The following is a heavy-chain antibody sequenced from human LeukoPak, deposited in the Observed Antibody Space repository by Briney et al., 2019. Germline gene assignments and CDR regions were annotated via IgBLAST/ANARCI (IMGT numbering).Heavy chain of an antibody. CDR2: ISGSGDNT. D-gene: IGHD3-9*01. V-gene: IGHV3-23*01. Sequence: GGSLRLSCAASGFTFSTYVMSWVRQAPGKGLDWVSGISGSGDNTYYADSVKGRFTISRDNSKNTLYLQMNSLRAEDTAVYYCAKGSGYHTDFDYWGQGTLVTVSS. CDR1: GFTFSTYV. J-gene: IGHJ4*02. CDR3: AKGSGYHTDFDY.